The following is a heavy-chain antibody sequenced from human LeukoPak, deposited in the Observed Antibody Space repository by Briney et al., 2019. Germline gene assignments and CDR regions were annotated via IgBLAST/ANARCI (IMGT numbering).Heavy chain of an antibody. CDR2: ISSSSSYI. D-gene: IGHD1-26*01. J-gene: IGHJ4*02. CDR3: AREAVTMWEPSRYFDY. V-gene: IGHV3-21*01. Sequence: KTGGSLRLSCAASGFTFSSYSMNWVRQAPGKGLEWVSSISSSSSYIYYADSVKGRFTISRDNAKNSLYLQMNSLRAEDTAVYYCAREAVTMWEPSRYFDYCGQGTLVTVSS. CDR1: GFTFSSYS.